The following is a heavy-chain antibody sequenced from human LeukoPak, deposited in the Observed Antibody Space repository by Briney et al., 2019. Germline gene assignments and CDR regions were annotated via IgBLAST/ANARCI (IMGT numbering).Heavy chain of an antibody. Sequence: PGGSLRLSCAASGFTFSSFGMNWVRQAPGKGLEWVSSISSSSSYIYYGDSVKGRFTISRDNAKNSLYLQMNSLRAEDTAVYYCAKDRSAPHMLWNALDIWGQGTMVTVSS. V-gene: IGHV3-21*01. J-gene: IGHJ3*02. D-gene: IGHD2-8*01. CDR2: ISSSSSYI. CDR3: AKDRSAPHMLWNALDI. CDR1: GFTFSSFG.